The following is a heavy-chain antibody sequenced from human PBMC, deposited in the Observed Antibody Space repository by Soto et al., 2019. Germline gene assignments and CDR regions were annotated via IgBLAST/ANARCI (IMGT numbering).Heavy chain of an antibody. J-gene: IGHJ4*02. D-gene: IGHD5-18*01. CDR3: APGVDTAVIFDN. V-gene: IGHV1-24*01. CDR2: FEPEDDET. CDR1: GSTLTELS. Sequence: QVQLVQSGAEVKKPGASVKVSCKVSGSTLTELSMHWVRQAPGKGLEWMGGFEPEDDETIYAQKFQGRVTMTEDTSTDTAYLELSSLTSDDTAVYYCAPGVDTAVIFDNWGQGTLVTVSS.